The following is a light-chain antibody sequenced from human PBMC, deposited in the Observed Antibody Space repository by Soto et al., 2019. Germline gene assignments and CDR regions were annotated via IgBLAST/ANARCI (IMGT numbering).Light chain of an antibody. V-gene: IGLV1-40*01. CDR3: QSYDTSLSGSYV. Sequence: QSVLTQPPSVSGAPGQSVTISCTGSSSNIGAGYDVHWYRQLPGTAPKLLIYGNSNRPSGVPDRFSGSNSGTSASLAINGLQAGDEAGYYCQSYDTSLSGSYVFGTGTKVTVL. J-gene: IGLJ1*01. CDR1: SSNIGAGYD. CDR2: GNS.